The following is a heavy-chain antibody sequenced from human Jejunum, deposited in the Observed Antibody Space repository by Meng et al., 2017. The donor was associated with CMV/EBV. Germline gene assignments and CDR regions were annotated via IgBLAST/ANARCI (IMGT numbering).Heavy chain of an antibody. Sequence: YAMSWVRQAPRKGLEWVSGISGSGGSTSSPDSVKGRFIISRDNSKNTLYLQMNSLRAEDTAVYYCAKDPTYMIFAVGIPTYFDYWGQGTLVTVSS. V-gene: IGHV3-23*01. J-gene: IGHJ4*02. CDR1: YA. CDR2: ISGSGGST. D-gene: IGHD3/OR15-3a*01. CDR3: AKDPTYMIFAVGIPTYFDY.